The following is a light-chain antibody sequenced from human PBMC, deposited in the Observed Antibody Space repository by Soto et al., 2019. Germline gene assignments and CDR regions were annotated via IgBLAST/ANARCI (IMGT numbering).Light chain of an antibody. CDR3: QQYDRAPRA. V-gene: IGKV3-20*01. CDR1: QRFTSNS. Sequence: MLTQAPGTLSLSPAERATLSRRSSQRFTSNSLALYQQKPGQAPRLLISGGSNRATGIPDRFSGSGSGTDFTLTIRRLEPEDVAVYYCQQYDRAPRAFGQGSK. J-gene: IGKJ1*01. CDR2: GGS.